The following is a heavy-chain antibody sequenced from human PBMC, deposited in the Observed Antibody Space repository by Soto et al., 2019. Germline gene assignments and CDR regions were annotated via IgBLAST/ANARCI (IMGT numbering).Heavy chain of an antibody. CDR2: ISSSGSTI. CDR3: ARVFLDCSSTSCYIFYYYYYGMDV. J-gene: IGHJ6*02. Sequence: GGSLRLSCAASGFTFSSYEMNWVRQAPGKGLEWVSYISSSGSTIYYADSVKGRFTISRDNAKNSLYLQMNSLRAEDTAVYYCARVFLDCSSTSCYIFYYYYYGMDVWGQGTTVTVSS. D-gene: IGHD2-2*02. CDR1: GFTFSSYE. V-gene: IGHV3-48*03.